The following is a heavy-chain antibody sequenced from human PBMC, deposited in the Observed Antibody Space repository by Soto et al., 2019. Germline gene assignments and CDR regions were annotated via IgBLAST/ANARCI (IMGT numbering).Heavy chain of an antibody. CDR3: ARGNWNYGYFDF. CDR1: GFTFSTYG. V-gene: IGHV3-33*01. Sequence: QVQLVESGGGVVQPGRSLRLSCAVSGFTFSTYGMHWVRQAPGKGLEWVAVIWYDGGNKYYSDSLKGRFTISRDTSRNTLYLQMNSLRAEDTAVYYCARGNWNYGYFDFWGHGTLVTVSS. J-gene: IGHJ4*01. D-gene: IGHD1-7*01. CDR2: IWYDGGNK.